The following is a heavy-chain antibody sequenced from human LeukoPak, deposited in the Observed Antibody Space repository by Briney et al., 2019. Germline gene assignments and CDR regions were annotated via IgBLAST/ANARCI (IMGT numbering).Heavy chain of an antibody. CDR1: GGTFSSYA. J-gene: IGHJ6*03. Sequence: ASVKVSCKASGGTFSSYAISWVRQAPGQGLEWMGGNIPIFGTANYAQKFQGRVTITTDESTSTAYMELSSLRSEDTAVYYCARSPGTTTHYYYYYMDVWGKGTTVTVSS. D-gene: IGHD1-7*01. CDR2: NIPIFGTA. V-gene: IGHV1-69*05. CDR3: ARSPGTTTHYYYYYMDV.